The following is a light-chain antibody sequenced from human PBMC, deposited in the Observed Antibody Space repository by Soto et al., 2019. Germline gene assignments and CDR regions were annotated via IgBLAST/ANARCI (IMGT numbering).Light chain of an antibody. CDR2: GAS. CDR1: QSVSSN. Sequence: IVMTQSPATLSVSPGERATLSCRASQSVSSNLAWYQQKPGQAPRLLIYGASTRATGIPARFSGRGSGTEFTLTISSLQSEDFAVYYCQQSNNWWTFGQGTKVEIK. V-gene: IGKV3-15*01. CDR3: QQSNNWWT. J-gene: IGKJ1*01.